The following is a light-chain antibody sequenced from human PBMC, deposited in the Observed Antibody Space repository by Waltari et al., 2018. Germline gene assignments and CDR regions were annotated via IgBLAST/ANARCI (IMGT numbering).Light chain of an antibody. CDR2: GAS. CDR1: QSISTS. Sequence: DIQMTQSPPSLSASVGDRVTITCRATQSISTSLNWYQHKAGKAPKLLIYGASTLERGVPSRFSGSGSGTDFTLTIKSLRPEDFATYYCQQSYTAPFTFGPGTRVDLK. J-gene: IGKJ3*01. V-gene: IGKV1-39*01. CDR3: QQSYTAPFT.